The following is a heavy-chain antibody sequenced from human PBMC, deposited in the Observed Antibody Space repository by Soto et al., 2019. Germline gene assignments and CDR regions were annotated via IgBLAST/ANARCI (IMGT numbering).Heavy chain of an antibody. Sequence: QVQLQESGPGLVKPSQTLSLTCTVSGGSISSYGYYWSWIRQHPGKGLEWLGYIHSSGRTYYNPSLESRVTISADTSKTQFSLKLTSVTAADTAVYYCAARGSYFGSWGQGTLVTVSS. CDR1: GGSISSYGYY. D-gene: IGHD1-26*01. J-gene: IGHJ4*02. CDR2: IHSSGRT. CDR3: AARGSYFGS. V-gene: IGHV4-31*03.